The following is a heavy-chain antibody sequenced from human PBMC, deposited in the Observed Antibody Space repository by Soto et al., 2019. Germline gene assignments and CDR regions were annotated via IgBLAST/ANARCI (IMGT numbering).Heavy chain of an antibody. CDR2: INSDGSST. CDR1: GFTFSSYW. D-gene: IGHD1-7*01. J-gene: IGHJ4*02. V-gene: IGHV3-74*01. CDR3: AREELRHGPYYFDY. Sequence: GGSLRLSCAASGFTFSSYWMHWVRQAPGKGLVWVSRINSDGSSTSYADSVKGRFTISRDNAKNTLYLQMNSLRAEDTAVYYCAREELRHGPYYFDYWGQGTMVTVYS.